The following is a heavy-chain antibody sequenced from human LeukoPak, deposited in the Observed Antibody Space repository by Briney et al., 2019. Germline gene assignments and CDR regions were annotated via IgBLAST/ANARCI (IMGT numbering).Heavy chain of an antibody. J-gene: IGHJ4*02. D-gene: IGHD3-10*01. CDR2: TYYRSKWYN. CDR3: ARDLDSNYYYGSGIFDY. CDR1: GDSVSSNSAA. V-gene: IGHV6-1*01. Sequence: SQTLSLTCAISGDSVSSNSAAWNWIRQSPSRGLEWLGRTYYRSKWYNDYAVSVESRITINPDTSKNQFSLQLNSVTPEDTAAYYCARDLDSNYYYGSGIFDYWGQGTLVTVSS.